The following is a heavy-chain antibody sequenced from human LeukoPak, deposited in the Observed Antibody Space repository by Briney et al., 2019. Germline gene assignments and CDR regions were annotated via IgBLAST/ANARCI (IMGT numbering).Heavy chain of an antibody. CDR2: IYYSGST. V-gene: IGHV4-39*07. CDR3: ARARKQWLTPSSPWFDP. D-gene: IGHD6-19*01. Sequence: SETLSLTCTVSGGSISSSSYYWGWIRQPPGKGLEWIGSIYYSGSTYYNPSLKSRVTISVDTSKNQFSLKLSSVTAADTAVYYCARARKQWLTPSSPWFDPWGQGTLVTVSS. CDR1: GGSISSSSYY. J-gene: IGHJ5*02.